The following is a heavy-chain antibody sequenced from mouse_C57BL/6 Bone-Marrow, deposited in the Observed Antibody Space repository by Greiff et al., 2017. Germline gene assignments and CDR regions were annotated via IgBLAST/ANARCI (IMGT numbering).Heavy chain of an antibody. V-gene: IGHV1-69*01. J-gene: IGHJ3*01. CDR3: ARTRYYYGSSYDWFAY. Sequence: QVQLQQPGAELVMPGASVKLSCKASGYTFTSYWMHWVKQRPGQGLEWIGEIDPSDSYTNYNQKFKGKSTLTVDKSSSTAYMQLSSLTSEDSAVYYCARTRYYYGSSYDWFAYWGQGTLVTVSA. CDR2: IDPSDSYT. CDR1: GYTFTSYW. D-gene: IGHD1-1*01.